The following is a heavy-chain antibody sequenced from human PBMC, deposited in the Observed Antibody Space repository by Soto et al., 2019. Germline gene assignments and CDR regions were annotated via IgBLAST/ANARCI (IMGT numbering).Heavy chain of an antibody. D-gene: IGHD6-13*01. CDR1: GFTFSSHA. J-gene: IGHJ4*02. V-gene: IGHV3-23*01. Sequence: GGSLRISCTASGFTFSSHAMTWVRQAPGKGLEWVSGLSDSGISIYYADSVKDRLTISRDNSKNTLYLQIHTLRAEDTAVYYCAFLSSSWYAGFFYFWGQGTLVTVSS. CDR2: LSDSGISI. CDR3: AFLSSSWYAGFFYF.